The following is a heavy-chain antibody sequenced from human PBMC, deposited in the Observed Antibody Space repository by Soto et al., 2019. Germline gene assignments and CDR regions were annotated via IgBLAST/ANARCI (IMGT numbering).Heavy chain of an antibody. V-gene: IGHV3-33*01. J-gene: IGHJ6*02. CDR1: GFTFNNYG. CDR2: IWNDGNGY. CDR3: ARRQISPPTRGAASARGAMDV. Sequence: QVQLVESGGGVVQPGRSLRLSCAASGFTFNNYGMHWVRQAPGKGLEWVAVIWNDGNGYYYANSVKGRFTISRDNSKNTLYLQMSSLRAEDTAVYYCARRQISPPTRGAASARGAMDVGGQGTTVTVPS. D-gene: IGHD6-13*01.